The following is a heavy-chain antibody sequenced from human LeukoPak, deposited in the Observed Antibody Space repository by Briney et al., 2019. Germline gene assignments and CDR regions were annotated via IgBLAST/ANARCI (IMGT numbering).Heavy chain of an antibody. CDR3: AKGGVVPAAIRYYFDS. CDR2: IRYDGGIK. Sequence: GGSLRLSCAASGFTFSSYGMYWVRQAPGKGLEWVAFIRYDGGIKYYADSVKGRFTISRDNSKNTLYLQMNSLTTEDTAVYYCAKGGVVPAAIRYYFDSWGQGTLVTVSS. J-gene: IGHJ4*02. D-gene: IGHD2-2*02. CDR1: GFTFSSYG. V-gene: IGHV3-30*02.